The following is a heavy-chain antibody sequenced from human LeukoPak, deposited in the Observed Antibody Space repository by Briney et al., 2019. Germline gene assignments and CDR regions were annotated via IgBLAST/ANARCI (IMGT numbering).Heavy chain of an antibody. D-gene: IGHD6-19*01. CDR1: GFTFSGHG. Sequence: GGSLRLSCAASGFTFSGHGIPWVRQAPAKRLERVAVIRSDGSSKSYADSVKGRLTISRDNSENTLYLQVNSLRAEDTAVYYCARYTTGWFLDYWGQGTLVTVSS. CDR2: IRSDGSSK. J-gene: IGHJ4*02. CDR3: ARYTTGWFLDY. V-gene: IGHV3-33*01.